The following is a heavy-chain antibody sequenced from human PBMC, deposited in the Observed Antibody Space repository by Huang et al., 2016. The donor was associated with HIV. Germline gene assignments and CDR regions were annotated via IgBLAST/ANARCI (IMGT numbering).Heavy chain of an antibody. V-gene: IGHV3-30*18. CDR2: ISYDGKTK. J-gene: IGHJ4*02. Sequence: QVQLVESGGGVVQPGRSLRISCAASGFTFGSYGLHWVRQGPGKGLEWVAVISYDGKTKYYADSVKGRFSISRDNSKTTVYLQLNSLRVEDTAVYYCAKGGSAAAVLDFWGQGTLVTVSS. CDR3: AKGGSAAAVLDF. D-gene: IGHD6-13*01. CDR1: GFTFGSYG.